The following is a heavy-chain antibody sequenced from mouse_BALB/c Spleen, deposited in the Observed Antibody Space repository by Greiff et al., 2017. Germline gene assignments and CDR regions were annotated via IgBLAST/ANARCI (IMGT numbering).Heavy chain of an antibody. D-gene: IGHD5-5*01. J-gene: IGHJ4*01. V-gene: IGHV1-7*01. CDR2: INPSTGYT. Sequence: VQLQQSGAELAKPGASVKMSCKASGYTFTSYWMHWVKQRPGQGLEWIGYINPSTGYTEYNQKFKDKATLTADKSSSTAYMQLSSLTSEDSAVYYCARDYRGAMDYWGQGTSVTVSS. CDR1: GYTFTSYW. CDR3: ARDYRGAMDY.